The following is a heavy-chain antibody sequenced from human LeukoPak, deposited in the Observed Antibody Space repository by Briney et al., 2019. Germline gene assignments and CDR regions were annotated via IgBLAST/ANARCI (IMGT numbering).Heavy chain of an antibody. J-gene: IGHJ6*02. CDR2: IDGGGSST. Sequence: GGSLRLSCEGSGFTFSRYWMHWVRQTPEKGLVWVSRIDGGGSSTNYADSVKGRFTISRDNAKNTVYLQMNSLRAEDTAVYYCGREDRFGYNYAYGMDVWGQGTTVIVSS. CDR1: GFTFSRYW. D-gene: IGHD5-18*01. V-gene: IGHV3-74*01. CDR3: GREDRFGYNYAYGMDV.